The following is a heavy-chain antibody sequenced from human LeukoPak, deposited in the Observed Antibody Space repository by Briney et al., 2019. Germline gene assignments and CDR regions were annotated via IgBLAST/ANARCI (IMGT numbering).Heavy chain of an antibody. CDR2: INHSGST. Sequence: SETLSLTCAVYGGSFSGCYWSWIRQPPGKGLEWIGEINHSGSTNYNPSLKSRVTISVDTSKNQFSLKLSSVTAADTAVYYCARDYSGSLYWYFDLWGRGTLVTVSS. D-gene: IGHD6-19*01. J-gene: IGHJ2*01. V-gene: IGHV4-34*01. CDR3: ARDYSGSLYWYFDL. CDR1: GGSFSGCY.